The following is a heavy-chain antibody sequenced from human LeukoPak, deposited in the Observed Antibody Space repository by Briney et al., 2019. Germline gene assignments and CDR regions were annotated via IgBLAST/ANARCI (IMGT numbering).Heavy chain of an antibody. CDR3: ARDRGLLPAKYFDY. V-gene: IGHV3-30*19. Sequence: PGGSLRLSCAASGFIFGSYGMHWVRQAPGKGLEWVTYIYYDGSNTYYADSVKGRFTISRDNSKNTLSLQMSSLRAEDTAVYYCARDRGLLPAKYFDYWGPGTLVTVSS. CDR1: GFIFGSYG. J-gene: IGHJ4*02. CDR2: IYYDGSNT. D-gene: IGHD3-10*01.